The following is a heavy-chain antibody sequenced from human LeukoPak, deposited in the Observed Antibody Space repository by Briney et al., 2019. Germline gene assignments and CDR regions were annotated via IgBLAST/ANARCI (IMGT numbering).Heavy chain of an antibody. D-gene: IGHD4-11*01. CDR2: IKSDGSST. Sequence: PGGSLRLSCAASRFTFSTYWMHWVRQAPGKGLVWVSRIKSDGSSTSYADSVKGRFTISRDNAKNTLYLQMNSLRVEDTAVYYCARGHSDFPVNYYFDLWGRGTLLTVSS. J-gene: IGHJ2*01. V-gene: IGHV3-74*01. CDR3: ARGHSDFPVNYYFDL. CDR1: RFTFSTYW.